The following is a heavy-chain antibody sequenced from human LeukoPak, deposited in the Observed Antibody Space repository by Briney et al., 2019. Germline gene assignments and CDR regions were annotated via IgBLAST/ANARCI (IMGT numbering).Heavy chain of an antibody. J-gene: IGHJ1*01. CDR3: ANRDDYVWGSYRPYAEYFQH. Sequence: GGSLRLSCAASGFTFSSYAMSWVRHAPGKGLEWVSAISGSGGSTYYADSVKGRFTISRDNSKNTLCLQMNSLRAEDTAVYYCANRDDYVWGSYRPYAEYFQHWGQGTLVTVSS. D-gene: IGHD3-16*02. V-gene: IGHV3-23*01. CDR2: ISGSGGST. CDR1: GFTFSSYA.